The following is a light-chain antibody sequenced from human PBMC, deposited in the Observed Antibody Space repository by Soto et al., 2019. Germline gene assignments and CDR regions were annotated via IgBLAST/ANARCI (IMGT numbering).Light chain of an antibody. CDR2: DVT. CDR1: SSDVGAYIS. Sequence: QSVLTQPRSVSGSPGQSVTISCTGTSSDVGAYISVSWYQQHPGKAPKVMIYDVTKRPSGVPDRFSGSKSGNTASLTISGLQAEDEAVYYCCSYAGSYTWVFGGGTKVTVL. J-gene: IGLJ3*02. CDR3: CSYAGSYTWV. V-gene: IGLV2-11*01.